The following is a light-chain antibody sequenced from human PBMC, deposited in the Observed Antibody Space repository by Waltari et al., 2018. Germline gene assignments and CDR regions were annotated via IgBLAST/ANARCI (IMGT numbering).Light chain of an antibody. J-gene: IGKJ2*01. Sequence: EIVLTQSPGTLSLSPGERATLSCRASQSVSSSYFAWYQQKPGQAPRLLIYGASSRATGIPDRVSGRGSGTDFTLTISRLEPEDFAVYYCQQYGSSPKYTFGQGTKLEIK. CDR2: GAS. CDR1: QSVSSSY. CDR3: QQYGSSPKYT. V-gene: IGKV3-20*01.